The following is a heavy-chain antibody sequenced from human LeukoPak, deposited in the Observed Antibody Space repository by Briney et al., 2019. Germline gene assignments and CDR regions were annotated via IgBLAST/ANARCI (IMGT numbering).Heavy chain of an antibody. CDR2: IWYDGSNK. CDR1: GFTFSSYG. Sequence: GGSLRLSCAASGFTFSSYGMHWVRQAPGKGLEWVAVIWYDGSNKYYADSVKGRFTISRDNSKNTLYLQMNSLRAEDTAVYYCASTNCSSTSCFDYWGQGTLVTVSS. D-gene: IGHD2-2*01. CDR3: ASTNCSSTSCFDY. V-gene: IGHV3-33*01. J-gene: IGHJ4*02.